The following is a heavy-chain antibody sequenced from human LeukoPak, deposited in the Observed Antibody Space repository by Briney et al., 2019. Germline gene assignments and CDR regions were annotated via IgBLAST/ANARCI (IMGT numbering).Heavy chain of an antibody. CDR1: GFTVSSDY. D-gene: IGHD3-22*01. J-gene: IGHJ4*02. Sequence: GGSLRLSCAASGFTVSSDYMSWVRQAPGKGLEWVANIKQDGSEKYYVDSVKGRFTISRDNAKNSLYLQMNSLRAEDTAVYYCASHYDTSGYHYFDFWGQGTLVTVSS. V-gene: IGHV3-7*05. CDR2: IKQDGSEK. CDR3: ASHYDTSGYHYFDF.